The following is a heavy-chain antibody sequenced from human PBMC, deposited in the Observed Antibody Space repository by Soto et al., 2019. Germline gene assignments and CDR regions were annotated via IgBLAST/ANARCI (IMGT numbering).Heavy chain of an antibody. J-gene: IGHJ4*02. CDR3: ARDPIPEPGKRSDNFDY. CDR2: IWPDGNNK. D-gene: IGHD6-19*01. Sequence: GGSLRLSCAASGFTFRSHGMHWVRQAPGKGLDWVAVIWPDGNNKYYADSVKGRFTISRDNSQNTLYLQMNSLRAEDTAVYYCARDPIPEPGKRSDNFDYWGQGTLVTVSS. V-gene: IGHV3-33*01. CDR1: GFTFRSHG.